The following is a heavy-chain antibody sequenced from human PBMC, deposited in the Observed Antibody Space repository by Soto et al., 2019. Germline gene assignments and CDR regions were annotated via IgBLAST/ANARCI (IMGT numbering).Heavy chain of an antibody. V-gene: IGHV1-24*01. CDR1: GYTLTELS. D-gene: IGHD2-15*01. CDR3: AREGQVVAATSRRDQNWFDP. J-gene: IGHJ5*02. CDR2: FDPEDGET. Sequence: ASVKVSCKVSGYTLTELSMHWVRQAPGKGLEWMGGFDPEDGETIYAQKFQGRVTITADKSTSTAYMELSSLRSEDTAVYYCAREGQVVAATSRRDQNWFDPWGQGTLVTVSS.